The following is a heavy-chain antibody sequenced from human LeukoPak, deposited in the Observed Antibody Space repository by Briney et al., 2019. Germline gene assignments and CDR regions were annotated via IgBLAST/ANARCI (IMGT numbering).Heavy chain of an antibody. D-gene: IGHD3-10*01. CDR2: ISGSGTST. CDR1: GFTFSSYA. Sequence: GGSLRLSCAASGFTFSSYAMSWVRQAPGKGLEWVSAISGSGTSTYYADSVKGRFTISRDTSKNTLYLQMNSLRAEDTALYYCAKDYYGSGTYYNFDYWGQGTLVSVSS. CDR3: AKDYYGSGTYYNFDY. V-gene: IGHV3-23*01. J-gene: IGHJ4*02.